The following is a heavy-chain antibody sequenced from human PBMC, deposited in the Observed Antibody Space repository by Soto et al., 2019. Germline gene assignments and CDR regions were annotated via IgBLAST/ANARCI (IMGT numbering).Heavy chain of an antibody. CDR1: GFTFSGST. D-gene: IGHD6-19*01. V-gene: IGHV3-73*01. J-gene: IGHJ5*02. CDR2: IRSKANDYAT. Sequence: PGGSLRLSCAASGFTFSGSTMHWVRQASGKGLGWVGRIRSKANDYATAYGASVKGRFTISRDDSKNTAYLQMNSLKTEDTAVYYCTRSPPIAVAVNWFDPWGQGTLVTVSS. CDR3: TRSPPIAVAVNWFDP.